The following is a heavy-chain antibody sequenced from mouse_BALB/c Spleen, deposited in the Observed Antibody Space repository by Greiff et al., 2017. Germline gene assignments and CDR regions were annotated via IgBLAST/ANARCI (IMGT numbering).Heavy chain of an antibody. D-gene: IGHD4-1*01. CDR2: ISSGGGNT. J-gene: IGHJ2*01. CDR3: ARDGTSYFDY. Sequence: EVKLVESGGGLVKPGGSLKLSCAASGFTFSSYTTSWVRQTPEKRLEWVATISSGGGNTYYPDSVKGRFTISRDNAKNNLYLQMSSLRSEDTALYYCARDGTSYFDYWGQGTTLTVSS. V-gene: IGHV5-9*03. CDR1: GFTFSSYT.